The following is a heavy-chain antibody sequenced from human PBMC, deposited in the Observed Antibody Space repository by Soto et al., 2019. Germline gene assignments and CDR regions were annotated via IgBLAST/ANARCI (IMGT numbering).Heavy chain of an antibody. Sequence: QVQLVQSGAEVKKPGSSVKVSCKASGGTFSSYAISWVRQAPGQGLEWMGGIIPILGTANYAQKVQGRVTITADKSTSTADLELSSLRSEDTAVYYCARALGYCRGGSCYFNWFDPWGQGTLVTVSS. CDR3: ARALGYCRGGSCYFNWFDP. J-gene: IGHJ5*02. D-gene: IGHD2-15*01. CDR2: IIPILGTA. V-gene: IGHV1-69*06. CDR1: GGTFSSYA.